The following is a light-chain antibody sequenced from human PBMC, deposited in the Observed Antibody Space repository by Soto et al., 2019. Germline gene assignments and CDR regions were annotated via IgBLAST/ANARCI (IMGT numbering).Light chain of an antibody. CDR3: GTWDSSLSAVV. CDR1: SSNIGNNY. J-gene: IGLJ2*01. V-gene: IGLV1-51*02. Sequence: QSVLTQPPSVSAAPGQKVTISCSGSSSNIGNNYVSWYQQLQGTAPKLLIYENNKRPSGIPDRFSGSKSGTSATLGITGLQTGDEADYYCGTWDSSLSAVVFGGGTKLTVL. CDR2: ENN.